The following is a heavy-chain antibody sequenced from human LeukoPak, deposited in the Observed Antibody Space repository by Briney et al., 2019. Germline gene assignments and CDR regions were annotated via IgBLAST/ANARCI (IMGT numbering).Heavy chain of an antibody. J-gene: IGHJ4*02. CDR2: IYYSGST. Sequence: SETLSLTCTVSGGSISSYYRSWIRQPPGKGLEWIGYIYYSGSTNYNPSLKSRVTISVDTSKNQFSLKLSSVTAADTAVYYCARSLSGSYHFDYWGQGTLVTVSS. CDR3: ARSLSGSYHFDY. D-gene: IGHD1-26*01. V-gene: IGHV4-59*01. CDR1: GGSISSYY.